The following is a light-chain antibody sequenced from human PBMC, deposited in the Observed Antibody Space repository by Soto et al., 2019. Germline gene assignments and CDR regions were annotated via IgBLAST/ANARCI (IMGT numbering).Light chain of an antibody. V-gene: IGLV1-40*01. CDR3: QSYDSSLSGWV. J-gene: IGLJ3*02. Sequence: QSVLTQPPSVSWAPGQRVTISCTGSSSNIGAGYDVHWYQQLPGTAPKLLIYGNSNRPSGVPDRFSGSKSGTSASLAITGLQAEDEADYYCQSYDSSLSGWVFGGGTKLTLL. CDR2: GNS. CDR1: SSNIGAGYD.